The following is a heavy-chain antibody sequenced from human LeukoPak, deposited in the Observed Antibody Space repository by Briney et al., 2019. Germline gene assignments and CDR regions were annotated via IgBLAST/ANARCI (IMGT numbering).Heavy chain of an antibody. D-gene: IGHD5/OR15-5a*01. V-gene: IGHV3-48*04. CDR3: ARGDVSLH. CDR2: ISGSSTTI. J-gene: IGHJ4*02. CDR1: GFTFSSYY. Sequence: GGSLRLSCAASGFTFSSYYMSWVRQAPGKGLEWVSYISGSSTTIYYSDSVKGRFTISRDNAKNSVYLQMNSLRAEDTAVYYCARGDVSLHWGQGTLVTVSS.